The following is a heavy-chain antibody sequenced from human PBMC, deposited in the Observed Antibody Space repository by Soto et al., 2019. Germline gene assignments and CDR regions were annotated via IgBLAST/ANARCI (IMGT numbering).Heavy chain of an antibody. J-gene: IGHJ3*02. Sequence: QVQLVQSGAEVKKPGASVKVSCKASGYTFTSYGISWVRQAPGQGLEWMGWISAYNGNTNYAQKLQGRFTMTTDTSTSTAYMELRSLRSDDTAVYYCARDLRDRQQLGDAFDIWGQGTMVTVSS. CDR3: ARDLRDRQQLGDAFDI. CDR2: ISAYNGNT. D-gene: IGHD6-13*01. V-gene: IGHV1-18*01. CDR1: GYTFTSYG.